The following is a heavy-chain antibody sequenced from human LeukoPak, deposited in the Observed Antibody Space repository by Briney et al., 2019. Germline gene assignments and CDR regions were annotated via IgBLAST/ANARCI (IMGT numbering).Heavy chain of an antibody. Sequence: GGSLRLSCAASGFTFSSYWMHWVRQAPGKGLVWVSRINIDGRSTSYADSVKGRFTISRDNAKNTLYLQMNSLRAEDTAVYYCARGGHSYGYYYYYYMDVWGKGTTVTVSS. V-gene: IGHV3-74*01. CDR3: ARGGHSYGYYYYYYMDV. J-gene: IGHJ6*03. CDR2: INIDGRST. CDR1: GFTFSSYW. D-gene: IGHD5-18*01.